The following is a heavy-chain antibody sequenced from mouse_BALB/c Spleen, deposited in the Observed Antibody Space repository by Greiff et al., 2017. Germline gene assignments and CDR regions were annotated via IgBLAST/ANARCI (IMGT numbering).Heavy chain of an antibody. D-gene: IGHD3-3*01. CDR1: GFAFSSYD. J-gene: IGHJ2*01. CDR2: ISSGGGST. Sequence: EVQLVESGGGLVKPGGSLKLSCAASGFAFSSYDMSWVRQTPEKRLEWVAYISSGGGSTYYPDTVKGRFTISRDNAKNTLYLQMSSLKSEDTAMYYCARGTGGGYYFDYWGQGTTLTVSS. V-gene: IGHV5-12-1*01. CDR3: ARGTGGGYYFDY.